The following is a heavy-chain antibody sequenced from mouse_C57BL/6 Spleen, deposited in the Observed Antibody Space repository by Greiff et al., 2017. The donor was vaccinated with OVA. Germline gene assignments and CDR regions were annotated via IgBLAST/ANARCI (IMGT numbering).Heavy chain of an antibody. Sequence: EVQLQQSGPELVKPGASVKMSCKASGYTFTDYNMHWVKQSHGKSLEWIGYIDPNNGGTNYNQKFKGKATLTVDKSSSTAYMQLSSLTSEDSAVYYCAREDWDGNFDYWGQGTTLTVSS. CDR3: AREDWDGNFDY. D-gene: IGHD4-1*01. J-gene: IGHJ2*01. CDR2: IDPNNGGT. V-gene: IGHV1-22*01. CDR1: GYTFTDYN.